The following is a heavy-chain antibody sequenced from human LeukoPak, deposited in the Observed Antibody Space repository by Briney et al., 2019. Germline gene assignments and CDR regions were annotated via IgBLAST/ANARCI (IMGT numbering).Heavy chain of an antibody. D-gene: IGHD6-25*01. CDR2: IYPGGSTA. CDR3: AKLSSGTWAETEYFHP. CDR1: EYGFSLCW. V-gene: IGHV5-51*01. J-gene: IGHJ1*01. Sequence: GESLKISCQATEYGFSLCWIGWVRQRPLKGGEWMVGIYPGGSTAIHSPTLQSQVTISVDKTTNTAYLQWSCLNAADTALYYCAKLSSGTWAETEYFHPWGQGTLVTVSS.